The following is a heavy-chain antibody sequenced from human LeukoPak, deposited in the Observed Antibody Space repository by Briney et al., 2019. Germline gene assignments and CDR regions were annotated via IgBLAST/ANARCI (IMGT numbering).Heavy chain of an antibody. V-gene: IGHV3-7*03. D-gene: IGHD6-19*01. CDR3: ARVGSGWYYFDY. CDR1: GFTFSSYW. Sequence: PGGSLRLSCAASGFTFSSYWMSWARQAPGKGLEWVANIKQDGSEKYYVDSVKGRFTISRDNAKNSLYLQMSSLRAEDTAVYYCARVGSGWYYFDYWGQGTLVTVSS. CDR2: IKQDGSEK. J-gene: IGHJ4*02.